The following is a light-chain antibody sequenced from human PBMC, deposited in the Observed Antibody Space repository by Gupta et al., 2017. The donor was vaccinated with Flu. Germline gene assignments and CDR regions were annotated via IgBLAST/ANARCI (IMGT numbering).Light chain of an antibody. CDR2: KAS. V-gene: IGKV1-5*03. Sequence: DIQMTQSPSTLTASVGDRVTSTCRASQSISSWLAWYQQKPGKAPKLLIYKASTLQSGVPSRFSGSGSGTEFTLTIISLQPDDFATYYCQQYDSSWTFGQGTKVEIK. CDR1: QSISSW. J-gene: IGKJ1*01. CDR3: QQYDSSWT.